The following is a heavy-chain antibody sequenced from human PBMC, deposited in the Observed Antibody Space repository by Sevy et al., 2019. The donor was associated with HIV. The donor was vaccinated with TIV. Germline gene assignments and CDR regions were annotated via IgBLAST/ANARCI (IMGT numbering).Heavy chain of an antibody. J-gene: IGHJ4*02. Sequence: ASVKVSCKASGYTFTSYGISWVRQAPGQGLEWMGWISAYNGNTNYAQKLQGRVTMTTDTSTSTAYMELRSLRSDDTAVYYCAGDSSYYYDSSGYGYWGQGTLVTVSS. D-gene: IGHD3-22*01. CDR2: ISAYNGNT. CDR1: GYTFTSYG. CDR3: AGDSSYYYDSSGYGY. V-gene: IGHV1-18*01.